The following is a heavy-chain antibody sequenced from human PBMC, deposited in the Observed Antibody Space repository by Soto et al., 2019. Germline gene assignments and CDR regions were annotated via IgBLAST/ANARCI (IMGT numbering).Heavy chain of an antibody. J-gene: IGHJ6*03. CDR2: ISAYNGNT. CDR3: ARDGGNWNDQSLYYYYYYMDV. Sequence: GASVKVSCKASGYTFTSYGISWVRQAPGQGLEWMGWISAYNGNTNYAQKLQGRVTMTTDTSTSTAYMELRSLRSDDTAVYYCARDGGNWNDQSLYYYYYYMDVWGKGTTVTVSS. V-gene: IGHV1-18*01. D-gene: IGHD1-1*01. CDR1: GYTFTSYG.